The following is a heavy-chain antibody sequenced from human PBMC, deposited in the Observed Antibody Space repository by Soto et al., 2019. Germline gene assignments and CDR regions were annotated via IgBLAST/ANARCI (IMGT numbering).Heavy chain of an antibody. J-gene: IGHJ4*02. V-gene: IGHV1-8*01. CDR1: GYTFTSYD. Sequence: ASVKVSCKASGYTFTSYDINWVRQATGQGLEWMGWMNPNSGNTGYAQKFQGRVTMTRNTSISTAYMELSSLRSEDTAVYYCVRGRPIGSRFSEGLFIWGQGTLVTVSS. CDR2: MNPNSGNT. CDR3: VRGRPIGSRFSEGLFI. D-gene: IGHD3-10*01.